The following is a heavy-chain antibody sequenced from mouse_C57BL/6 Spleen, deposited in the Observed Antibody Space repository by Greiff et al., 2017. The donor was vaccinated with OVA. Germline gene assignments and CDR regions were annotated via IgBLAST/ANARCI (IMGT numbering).Heavy chain of an antibody. J-gene: IGHJ1*03. CDR2: INPSNGGT. CDR3: AGPTGPYWYFDV. V-gene: IGHV1-53*01. Sequence: QVQLKQPGTELVKPGASVKLSCKASGYTFTSYWMHWVKQRPGQGLEWIGNINPSNGGTNYNEKFKSKATLTVDKSSSTAYMQLSSLTSEDSAVYYCAGPTGPYWYFDVWGTGTTVTVSS. D-gene: IGHD2-10*01. CDR1: GYTFTSYW.